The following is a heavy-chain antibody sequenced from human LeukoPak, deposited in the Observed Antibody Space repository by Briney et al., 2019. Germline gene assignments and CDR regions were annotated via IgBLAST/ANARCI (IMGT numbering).Heavy chain of an antibody. CDR3: TRGSSPGIAVAVDNY. Sequence: GGSLRFSCTASGFTFGDYAMSWFRQAPGKGLEWVGFIRSKAYGGTTEYAASVKGRFTISRDDSKSIAYLQMNSLKTEDTAVYYCTRGSSPGIAVAVDNYWGQGTLVTVSS. D-gene: IGHD6-19*01. CDR1: GFTFGDYA. V-gene: IGHV3-49*03. J-gene: IGHJ4*02. CDR2: IRSKAYGGTT.